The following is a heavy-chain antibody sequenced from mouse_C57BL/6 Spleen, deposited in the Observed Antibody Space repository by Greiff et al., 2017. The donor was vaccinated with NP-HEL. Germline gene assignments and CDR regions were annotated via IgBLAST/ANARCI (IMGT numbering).Heavy chain of an antibody. CDR2: INPNYGTT. J-gene: IGHJ1*03. CDR3: ARRGSNHWYFDV. V-gene: IGHV1-39*01. Sequence: EVQLQQSGPELVKPGASVKISCKASGYSFTDYNMNWVKQSNGKSLEWIGVINPNYGTTSYNQKLKGKATLTVDQSSITAYMQLNSLASEDSAFYYCARRGSNHWYFDVWGTGTTVTVSS. D-gene: IGHD1-1*01. CDR1: GYSFTDYN.